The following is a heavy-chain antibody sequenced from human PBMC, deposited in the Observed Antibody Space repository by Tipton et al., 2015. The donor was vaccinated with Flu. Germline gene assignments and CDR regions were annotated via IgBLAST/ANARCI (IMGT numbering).Heavy chain of an antibody. D-gene: IGHD4-11*01. CDR1: GDSIRSDYF. J-gene: IGHJ5*02. V-gene: IGHV4-38-2*02. Sequence: LRLSCIVSGDSIRSDYFWGWIRQPPGKGLEWIGQISRGGSTYYNSSLQSRATISVDSSRNRFSLKVKSVTAADTATYYCARRDYSNYVSQPKNWFDHWGQGIHVTVSS. CDR2: ISRGGST. CDR3: ARRDYSNYVSQPKNWFDH.